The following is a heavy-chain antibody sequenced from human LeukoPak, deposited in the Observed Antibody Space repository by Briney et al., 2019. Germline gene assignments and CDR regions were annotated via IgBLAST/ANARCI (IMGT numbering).Heavy chain of an antibody. J-gene: IGHJ3*02. CDR1: GGSLNGYY. V-gene: IGHV4-34*01. CDR3: AKGGSI. Sequence: SETLSVTCAVYGGSLNGYYWSWIRQPPGKGLEWIGEIYHSGTTNYNPSLKNRVTMSVDTSRNQISLNLSSVTAADPAVYYCAKGGSIWGQGTMVTVSS. CDR2: IYHSGTT.